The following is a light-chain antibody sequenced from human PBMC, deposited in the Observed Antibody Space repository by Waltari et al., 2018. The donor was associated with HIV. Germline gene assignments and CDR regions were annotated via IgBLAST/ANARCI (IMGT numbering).Light chain of an antibody. CDR2: EVS. J-gene: IGLJ1*01. V-gene: IGLV2-23*02. CDR1: SSDVGSCNL. CDR3: CSYAGSSTYV. Sequence: QSALTQPASVSGSPGQSITISCTGTSSDVGSCNLVFWYQQHPGKAPKLMIYEVSKRPSGVSNRFSGSKSGNTASLTISGLQAEDEADYYCCSYAGSSTYVFGTGTKVTVL.